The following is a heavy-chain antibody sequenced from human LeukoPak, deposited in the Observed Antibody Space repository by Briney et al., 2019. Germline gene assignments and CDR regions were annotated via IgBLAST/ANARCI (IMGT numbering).Heavy chain of an antibody. CDR2: ISGDSGDT. CDR3: ARDPRTVRI. CDR1: GFTFSASY. J-gene: IGHJ4*02. Sequence: GGSLRLSCAASGFTFSASYMTWVRQAPGKGLEWLSYISGDSGDTNYADSVKGRFTISRDNAKNSLYLQMNSLRVEDTAVYFCARDPRTVRIWGQGTLVTVSS. V-gene: IGHV3-11*06. D-gene: IGHD1-1*01.